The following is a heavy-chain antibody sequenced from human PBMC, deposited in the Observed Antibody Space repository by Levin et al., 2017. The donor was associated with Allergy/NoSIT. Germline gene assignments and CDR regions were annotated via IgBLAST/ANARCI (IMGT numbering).Heavy chain of an antibody. D-gene: IGHD6-19*01. CDR2: IYYSGST. CDR3: ARVTSSGWVNFDY. J-gene: IGHJ4*02. V-gene: IGHV4-59*01. Sequence: SCTVSGGSISSYYWSWIRQPPGKGLEWIGYIYYSGSTNYNPSLKSRVTISVDTSKNQFSLKLSSVTAADTAVYYCARVTSSGWVNFDYWGQGTLVTVSS. CDR1: GGSISSYY.